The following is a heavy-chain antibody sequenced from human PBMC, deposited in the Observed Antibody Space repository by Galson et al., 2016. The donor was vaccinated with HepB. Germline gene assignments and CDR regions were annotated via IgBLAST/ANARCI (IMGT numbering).Heavy chain of an antibody. J-gene: IGHJ5*02. D-gene: IGHD3-10*01. V-gene: IGHV4-30-2*01. CDR3: VAGSGNEGYFDP. Sequence: GGSLTTGGYSWSWIRQPPGKGLEWIGYIYHTGSTHNNPSLESRVTLAIDTSKNQFSLNLSSVTAADTAVYYCVAGSGNEGYFDPWGQGTLVTVSS. CDR1: GGSLTTGGYS. CDR2: IYHTGST.